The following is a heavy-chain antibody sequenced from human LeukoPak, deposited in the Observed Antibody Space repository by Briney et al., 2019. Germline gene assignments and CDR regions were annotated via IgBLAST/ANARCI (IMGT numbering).Heavy chain of an antibody. CDR3: AKGHASEPQYSSGWYDDFDS. V-gene: IGHV3-30*18. CDR1: GFTFSSHG. D-gene: IGHD6-19*01. CDR2: ISYDGRNK. J-gene: IGHJ4*02. Sequence: GRSLRLSCAASGFTFSSHGMHWVGQAPGKGLEGVAVISYDGRNKYYEDSVKGRFTISRDNSKDTLYLQMNSLRAADTAVYYCAKGHASEPQYSSGWYDDFDSWGQGTLVTVSS.